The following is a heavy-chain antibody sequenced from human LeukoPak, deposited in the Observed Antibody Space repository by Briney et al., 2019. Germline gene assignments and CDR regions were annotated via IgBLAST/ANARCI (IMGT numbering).Heavy chain of an antibody. D-gene: IGHD3-3*01. J-gene: IGHJ4*02. Sequence: EGSLRLSCAASGFTFSSYCMSWVRQAPGKGLEWVANIKQDGSEKYYVDSVKGRFTISRDNAKNSLYLQMNSLRAEDTAVYYCARDQDWSGYIFDYWGQGTLVTVSS. CDR1: GFTFSSYC. CDR3: ARDQDWSGYIFDY. V-gene: IGHV3-7*01. CDR2: IKQDGSEK.